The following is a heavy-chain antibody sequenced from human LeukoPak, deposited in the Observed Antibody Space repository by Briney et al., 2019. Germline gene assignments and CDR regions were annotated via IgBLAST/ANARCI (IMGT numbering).Heavy chain of an antibody. CDR1: GFTFRNHW. J-gene: IGHJ4*02. Sequence: GGSLRLSCAASGFTFRNHWMHWVRQAPGKGLEWVANIKPDGSEKYYVDSVKGRFTISRDNAKNSLYLEMHSLRVEDTAVYYCARQPLDYWGQGTLVTVSS. CDR3: ARQPLDY. CDR2: IKPDGSEK. V-gene: IGHV3-7*05.